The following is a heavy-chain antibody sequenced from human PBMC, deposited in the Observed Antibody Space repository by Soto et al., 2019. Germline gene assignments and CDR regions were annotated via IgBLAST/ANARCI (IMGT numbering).Heavy chain of an antibody. J-gene: IGHJ4*01. CDR1: VFTFSDYA. Sequence: PGGSLRLSCAASVFTFSDYAIHWVRLASGKGLEWVGRIKSKAENYATAYAASVKGRFTISRDDSQNTAYLQMDSLKTEDTAVYYCSRLGFSSTWYGLNYWGHGTLVTVSS. CDR3: SRLGFSSTWYGLNY. V-gene: IGHV3-73*01. D-gene: IGHD6-13*01. CDR2: IKSKAENYAT.